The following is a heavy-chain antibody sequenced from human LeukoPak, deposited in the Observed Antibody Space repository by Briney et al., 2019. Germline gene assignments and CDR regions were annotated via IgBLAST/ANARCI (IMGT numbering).Heavy chain of an antibody. D-gene: IGHD1-26*01. J-gene: IGHJ4*02. V-gene: IGHV3-9*01. Sequence: PGGSLRLSCAASGFTFDDYAMHWVRQAPGKGLEWVSSISWNSNSIDYADSVKGRFTISRDNAKNSLYLQMNSLRAEDTAVYYCARDLAGATLYYFDYWGQGTLVTVSS. CDR3: ARDLAGATLYYFDY. CDR1: GFTFDDYA. CDR2: ISWNSNSI.